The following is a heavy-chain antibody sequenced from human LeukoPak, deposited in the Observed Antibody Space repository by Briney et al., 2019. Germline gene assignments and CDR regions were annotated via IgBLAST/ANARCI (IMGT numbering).Heavy chain of an antibody. Sequence: PGGSLRLSCAASGFTFSSYWMHWVRQAPGKGLVWVSRINSDGSSTSYADSVKGRFTISRDNAKNTLYLQMNSLRAEDTAVYYCASGIFYCGGDCIGGHFDYWGQGTLVTVSS. CDR3: ASGIFYCGGDCIGGHFDY. V-gene: IGHV3-74*01. J-gene: IGHJ4*02. CDR2: INSDGSST. D-gene: IGHD2-21*02. CDR1: GFTFSSYW.